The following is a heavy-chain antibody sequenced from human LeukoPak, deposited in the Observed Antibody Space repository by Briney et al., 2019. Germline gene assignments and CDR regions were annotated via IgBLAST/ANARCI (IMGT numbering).Heavy chain of an antibody. D-gene: IGHD1-1*01. CDR2: IYHSGST. Sequence: SETLSLTCAVSGYPISSGYYWGWIRQPPGKGLEWIGSIYHSGSTYYNPSLKSRVTISVDTSKNQFSLKLSSVTAADTAVYYCARGTTFFDYWGQGTLVTVSS. CDR3: ARGTTFFDY. CDR1: GYPISSGYY. V-gene: IGHV4-38-2*01. J-gene: IGHJ4*02.